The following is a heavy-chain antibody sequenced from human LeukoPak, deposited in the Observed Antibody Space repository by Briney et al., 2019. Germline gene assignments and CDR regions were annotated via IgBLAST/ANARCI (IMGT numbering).Heavy chain of an antibody. V-gene: IGHV5-51*01. Sequence: ESLKISWKGSGYRLTSCWIGLGGQMPGKGLEGVGIIYPGDSDTRYSPSFQGQVTISADKSISTAYLQWSGLKASDTAMYYCARTQDIWGRSWFDPWGQGTLVTVSS. CDR2: IYPGDSDT. CDR3: ARTQDIWGRSWFDP. D-gene: IGHD2-15*01. J-gene: IGHJ5*02. CDR1: GYRLTSCW.